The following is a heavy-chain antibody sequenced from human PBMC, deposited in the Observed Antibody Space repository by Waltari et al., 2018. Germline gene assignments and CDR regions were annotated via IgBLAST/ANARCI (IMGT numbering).Heavy chain of an antibody. D-gene: IGHD1-7*01. J-gene: IGHJ6*02. V-gene: IGHV2-70*04. Sequence: QVTLKESGPALVKPTQTLTLTCTFSGFSLSTRGMRVSWIRQPPGKALEWLARIDWDDDKFYSTSLKTRLTISKDTSKNQVVLTMTNMDPVDTATYYCARDARNSNDGMDVWGQGTTVTVSS. CDR1: GFSLSTRGMR. CDR3: ARDARNSNDGMDV. CDR2: IDWDDDK.